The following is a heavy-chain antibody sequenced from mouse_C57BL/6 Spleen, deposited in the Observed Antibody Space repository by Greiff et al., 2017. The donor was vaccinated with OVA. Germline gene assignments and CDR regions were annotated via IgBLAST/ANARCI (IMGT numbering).Heavy chain of an antibody. CDR1: GFSLTSYG. J-gene: IGHJ4*01. CDR2: IWSGGST. V-gene: IGHV2-2*01. CDR3: ARRSYYYGSSQYYAMDY. Sequence: VQLVESGPGLVQPSQSLSITCTVSGFSLTSYGVHWVRQSPGKGLEWLGVIWSGGSTDYNAAFISRLSISKDNSKSQVFFKMNSLQADDTAIYYCARRSYYYGSSQYYAMDYWGQGTSVTVSS. D-gene: IGHD1-1*01.